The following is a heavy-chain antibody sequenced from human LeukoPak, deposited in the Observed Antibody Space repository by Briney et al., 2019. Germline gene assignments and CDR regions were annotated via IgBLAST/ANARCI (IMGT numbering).Heavy chain of an antibody. CDR2: ISGSGGNT. CDR1: GFTFSNYA. Sequence: QTGGSLRLSCAASGFTFSNYAMSWVRQAPGKGLEWVSAISGSGGNTYYADSVEGRFTISRDNSKNTLYLQMDRMRVEDSAVYYCVRDGDIVVVITFDYWGQGNLVTVSS. V-gene: IGHV3-23*01. J-gene: IGHJ4*02. CDR3: VRDGDIVVVITFDY. D-gene: IGHD3-22*01.